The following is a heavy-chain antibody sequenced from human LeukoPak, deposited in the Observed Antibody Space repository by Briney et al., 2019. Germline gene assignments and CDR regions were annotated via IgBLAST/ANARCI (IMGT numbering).Heavy chain of an antibody. D-gene: IGHD6-6*01. CDR1: GFTFSTYG. CDR2: ISSSSSYI. CDR3: ARGISSSSGYDY. V-gene: IGHV3-21*01. J-gene: IGHJ4*02. Sequence: GGTLRLSCAASGFTFSTYGMSWVRQAPGKGLEWVSSISSSSSYIYYADSVKGRFTISRDNAKNSLYLQMNSLRAEDTAVYYCARGISSSSGYDYWGQGTLVTVSS.